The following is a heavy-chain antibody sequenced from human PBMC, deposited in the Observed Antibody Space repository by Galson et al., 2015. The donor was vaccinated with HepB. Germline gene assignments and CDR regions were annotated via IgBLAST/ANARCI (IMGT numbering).Heavy chain of an antibody. CDR3: ARDVTMVRGVILWY. J-gene: IGHJ4*02. CDR2: ISYDGSNK. D-gene: IGHD3-10*01. V-gene: IGHV3-30-3*01. Sequence: SLRLSCAASGFTFSSYAMHWVRQAPGKGLEWVAVISYDGSNKYYADSVKGRFTISRDNSKNTLYLQMNSLRAEDTAVYYCARDVTMVRGVILWYWGQGTLVTVSS. CDR1: GFTFSSYA.